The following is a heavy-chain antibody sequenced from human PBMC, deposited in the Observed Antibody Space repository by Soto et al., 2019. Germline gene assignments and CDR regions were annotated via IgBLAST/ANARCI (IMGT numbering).Heavy chain of an antibody. CDR3: STDPNGDYIGAFDN. CDR1: RFSFSNYA. D-gene: IGHD4-17*01. CDR2: ITGSGGGT. Sequence: EVQLLESGGRLVPPGGSLRLSCAGSRFSFSNYAMTWARQAPGEGLEWVSSITGSGGGTTYADSVKGRFTISRDNSKNILYLQMDNLRADDTAVYYCSTDPNGDYIGAFDNWGQGTMVTVSS. V-gene: IGHV3-23*01. J-gene: IGHJ3*02.